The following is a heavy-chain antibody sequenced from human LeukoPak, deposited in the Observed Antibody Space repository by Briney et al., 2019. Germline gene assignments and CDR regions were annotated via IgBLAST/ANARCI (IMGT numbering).Heavy chain of an antibody. CDR2: IYYSGST. CDR3: ARDRYLAPLDY. J-gene: IGHJ4*02. CDR1: GGSISSSSYY. D-gene: IGHD3-3*02. V-gene: IGHV4-39*02. Sequence: PSETLSLTCTVSGGSISSSSYYWGWIRQPPGKGLEWIGRIYYSGSTYYNPSLKTRVTISVDTSKNQFSLKLSSVTAADTAVYYCARDRYLAPLDYWGQGTLVTVSS.